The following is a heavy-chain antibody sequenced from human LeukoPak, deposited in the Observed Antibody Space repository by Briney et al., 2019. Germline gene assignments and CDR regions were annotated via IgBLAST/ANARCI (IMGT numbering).Heavy chain of an antibody. CDR1: GFNYNTYW. CDR2: IKQDGSEK. J-gene: IGHJ4*02. CDR3: TRDYRGTFDY. V-gene: IGHV3-7*03. D-gene: IGHD1-26*01. Sequence: GGSLRLSCVASGFNYNTYWMSWVCQAPGKGLEWVANIKQDGSEKNYVDSVKGRFTISRDNAKNSLYLQMNSLRAEDTAIYYCTRDYRGTFDYWGQGTLVTVSS.